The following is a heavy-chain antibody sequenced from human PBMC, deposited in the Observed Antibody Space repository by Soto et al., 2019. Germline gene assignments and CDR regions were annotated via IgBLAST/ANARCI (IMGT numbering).Heavy chain of an antibody. D-gene: IGHD3-22*01. CDR2: IYYSGST. J-gene: IGHJ4*02. CDR1: GGSISSYY. Sequence: SETLSLTCTVSGGSISSYYWSWIRQPPGKGLEWIGYIYYSGSTNYNPSLKSRVTISVDTSKNQFSLKLSSVTAADTAVYYCARGKDYYDSSGYLGFDYWGQGTLVTVSS. CDR3: ARGKDYYDSSGYLGFDY. V-gene: IGHV4-59*01.